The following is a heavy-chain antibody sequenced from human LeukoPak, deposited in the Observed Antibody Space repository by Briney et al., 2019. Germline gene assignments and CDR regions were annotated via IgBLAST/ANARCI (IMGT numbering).Heavy chain of an antibody. CDR1: GGSISSYY. CDR2: IYYSGST. J-gene: IGHJ4*02. CDR3: ARERGNWNYDY. Sequence: PSETLSLTCTVSGGSISSYYWSWIRQPPGKGLEWIGYIYYSGSTNYNPSLKSRVTISVDTSKNQFSLKLSSVTAADTAVYYCARERGNWNYDYWGQGTLVTVS. D-gene: IGHD1-1*01. V-gene: IGHV4-59*01.